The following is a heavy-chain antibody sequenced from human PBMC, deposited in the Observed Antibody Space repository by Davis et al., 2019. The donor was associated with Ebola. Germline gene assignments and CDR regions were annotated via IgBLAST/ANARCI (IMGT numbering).Heavy chain of an antibody. Sequence: GESLKISCAASAFTFSSYWMSWVRQAPGKGLEWVSAISGSGGSTYYADSVKGRFTISRDNSKNTLYLQMNSLRAEDTAVYYCASSRTTRSYYFDYWGQGTLVTVSS. D-gene: IGHD4-17*01. CDR2: ISGSGGST. CDR3: ASSRTTRSYYFDY. CDR1: AFTFSSYW. J-gene: IGHJ4*02. V-gene: IGHV3-23*01.